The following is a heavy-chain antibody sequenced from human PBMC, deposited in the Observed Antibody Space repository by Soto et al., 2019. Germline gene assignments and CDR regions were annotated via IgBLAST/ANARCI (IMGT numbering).Heavy chain of an antibody. D-gene: IGHD6-13*01. J-gene: IGHJ4*02. Sequence: PGGSLRLSCAASGFTFSSYSMNWVRQAPGKGLEWVSYISSSSSTIYYADSVKGRFTISRDNAKNSLYLQMNSLRAEDTAVYYCATRAFVSSIWYYLDYWGQGALVTVSS. CDR3: ATRAFVSSIWYYLDY. CDR2: ISSSSSTI. V-gene: IGHV3-48*01. CDR1: GFTFSSYS.